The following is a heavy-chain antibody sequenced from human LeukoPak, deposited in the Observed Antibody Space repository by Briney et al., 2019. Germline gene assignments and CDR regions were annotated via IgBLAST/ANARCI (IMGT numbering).Heavy chain of an antibody. CDR1: GFTFSSYW. CDR2: INSDGSST. V-gene: IGHV3-74*01. D-gene: IGHD3-10*01. J-gene: IGHJ6*03. Sequence: PGGSLRLSCAASGFTFSSYWMHWVRQAPGKGLVWVSRINSDGSSTSYADSVKGRFTISRDTAKNTLYLQMNSLRAEHTAVYYCARGYSGGSGTVYYYYYYMDVWGKGTTVTVSS. CDR3: ARGYSGGSGTVYYYYYYMDV.